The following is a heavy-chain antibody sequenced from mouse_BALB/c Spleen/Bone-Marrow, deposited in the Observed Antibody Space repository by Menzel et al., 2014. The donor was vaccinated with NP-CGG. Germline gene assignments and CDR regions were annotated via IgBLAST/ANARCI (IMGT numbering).Heavy chain of an antibody. CDR2: IFPGDGSI. D-gene: IGHD2-14*01. V-gene: IGHV1S56*01. CDR1: GYTFTSYD. J-gene: IGHJ3*01. CDR3: ARNYRYAWFAY. Sequence: VQLVESGAELVKPGASVKLSCKASGYTFTSYDINWVRQRPEQGLERIGWIFPGDGSIKHNEKFKGKATLTTDKSSSTAYMQLSRLTSEDSAVYFCARNYRYAWFAYWGQGTLVTVSA.